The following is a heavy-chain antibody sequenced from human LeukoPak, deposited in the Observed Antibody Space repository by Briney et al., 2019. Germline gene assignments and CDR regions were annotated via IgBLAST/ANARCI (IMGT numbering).Heavy chain of an antibody. CDR2: ISAYNGNT. J-gene: IGHJ4*02. CDR3: ARDPGIAAAGTNSD. Sequence: ASVTVPCKASVYTFTSYGISWVRQAPGQGLEWMGWISAYNGNTNYAQKLQGRDTMTTDTSTSTAYMELRSLRSDDTAVYYCARDPGIAAAGTNSDWGQGTLVTVSS. V-gene: IGHV1-18*01. CDR1: VYTFTSYG. D-gene: IGHD6-13*01.